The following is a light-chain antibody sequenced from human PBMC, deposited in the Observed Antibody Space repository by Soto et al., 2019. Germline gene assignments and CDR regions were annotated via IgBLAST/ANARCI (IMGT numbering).Light chain of an antibody. CDR1: QSVSSSY. Sequence: EIVLTQSPGTLSLSPGERATLSCRASQSVSSSYLAWYQQKPGQAPRLLIYGASSRATGIPDMFSGSGSGTDFTLTISRLEPEDFAVYYCQQYGSSPLITFGQGTRLEIK. V-gene: IGKV3-20*01. CDR2: GAS. J-gene: IGKJ5*01. CDR3: QQYGSSPLIT.